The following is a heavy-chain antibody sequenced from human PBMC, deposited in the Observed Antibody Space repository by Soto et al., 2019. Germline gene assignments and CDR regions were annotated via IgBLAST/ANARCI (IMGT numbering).Heavy chain of an antibody. D-gene: IGHD3-10*01. CDR2: IYYSGST. CDR3: ARGVLWFGEVGYMDV. V-gene: IGHV4-59*01. J-gene: IGHJ6*03. Sequence: QVQLQESGPGLVKPSETLSLTCTVSGGSISSYYWSWIRQPPGKGLEWIGYIYYSGSTNYNPSLKSRVTISVDTSKNQFSLKLSSVTAADTAVYYCARGVLWFGEVGYMDVWGKGTTVTVSS. CDR1: GGSISSYY.